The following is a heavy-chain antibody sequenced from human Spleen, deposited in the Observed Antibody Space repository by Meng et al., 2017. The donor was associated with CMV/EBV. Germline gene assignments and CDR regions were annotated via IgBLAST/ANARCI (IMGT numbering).Heavy chain of an antibody. CDR2: ISSYNGNT. CDR1: GYTFSSFG. CDR3: ARDPYYTNYLYYYGMDV. J-gene: IGHJ6*02. V-gene: IGHV1-18*01. Sequence: ASVKVSCKASGYTFSSFGFSWVRQAPGQGHEWMGWISSYNGNTNYAQKFQGRVTMTRDMSISTFYMELSGLRSDDTAVYYCARDPYYTNYLYYYGMDVWGQGTTVTVSS. D-gene: IGHD4-11*01.